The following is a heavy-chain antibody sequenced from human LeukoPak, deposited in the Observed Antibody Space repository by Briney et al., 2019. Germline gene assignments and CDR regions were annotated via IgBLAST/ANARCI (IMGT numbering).Heavy chain of an antibody. D-gene: IGHD3-9*01. Sequence: GGSLRLSCAASGFTFDDYAMHWVRQAPGKGLEWVSGISWNSGSIGYADSVKGRFTISRDNAKNSLYLQMNSLRAGDTALFFCEKETAYEILTGFDYWGQGTLVTVSS. CDR3: EKETAYEILTGFDY. J-gene: IGHJ4*02. CDR1: GFTFDDYA. V-gene: IGHV3-9*01. CDR2: ISWNSGSI.